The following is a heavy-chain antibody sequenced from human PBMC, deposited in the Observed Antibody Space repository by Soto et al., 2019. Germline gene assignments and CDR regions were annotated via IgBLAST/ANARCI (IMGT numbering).Heavy chain of an antibody. D-gene: IGHD1-1*01. CDR2: VYCNDDK. CDR3: ARGLATLPVFAFDI. J-gene: IGHJ3*02. V-gene: IGHV2-5*01. Sequence: SGPTLVNPTQTHTLTSTLSGISLSTSGVGFDWIRQTAGKALEWLALVYCNDDKHYSPSLKSRLTITKDTSKNQAILTMTNMDPVDTATYYCARGLATLPVFAFDIWGQGTVVTVSS. CDR1: GISLSTSGVG.